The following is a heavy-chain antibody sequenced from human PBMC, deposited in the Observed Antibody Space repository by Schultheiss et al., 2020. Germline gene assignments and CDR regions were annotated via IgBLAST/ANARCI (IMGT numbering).Heavy chain of an antibody. CDR3: ASYSSGWDPGPIDY. V-gene: IGHV4-59*05. D-gene: IGHD6-19*01. CDR2: IYYSGST. Sequence: SETLSLTCTVSGGSISSYYWSWIRQPPGEGLEWIGSIYYSGSTYYNPSLKSRVTISVDTSKNQFSLKLSSVTAADTAVYYCASYSSGWDPGPIDYWGQGTLVTVSS. J-gene: IGHJ4*02. CDR1: GGSISSYY.